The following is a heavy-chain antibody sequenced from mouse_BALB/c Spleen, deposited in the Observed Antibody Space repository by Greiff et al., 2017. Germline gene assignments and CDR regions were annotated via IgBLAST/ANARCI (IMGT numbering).Heavy chain of an antibody. CDR3: ARSSLYAMDY. J-gene: IGHJ4*01. D-gene: IGHD6-1*01. CDR1: GYTFTSYW. V-gene: IGHV1-7*01. CDR2: INPSTGYT. Sequence: VQLQQSGAELAKPGASVKMSCKASGYTFTSYWMHWVKQRPGQGLEWIGYINPSTGYTEYNQKFKDKATLTADKSSSTAYMQLSSLTSEDSAVYYCARSSLYAMDYWGQGTSVTVSS.